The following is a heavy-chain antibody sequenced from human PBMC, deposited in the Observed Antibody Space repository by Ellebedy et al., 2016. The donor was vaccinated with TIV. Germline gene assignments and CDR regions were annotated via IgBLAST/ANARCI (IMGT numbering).Heavy chain of an antibody. J-gene: IGHJ4*02. D-gene: IGHD3-10*01. CDR3: AKDSGRSGWISDY. Sequence: PGGSLRLSCVVSGFTFSTYAMRWFRQAAGKGLEWVSALTTGGVTFYAAFVKGRLTISRDSSKNTLYLQMNSLRVEDTAIYFCAKDSGRSGWISDYWGQGTLVTVSS. CDR2: LTTGGVT. V-gene: IGHV3-23*01. CDR1: GFTFSTYA.